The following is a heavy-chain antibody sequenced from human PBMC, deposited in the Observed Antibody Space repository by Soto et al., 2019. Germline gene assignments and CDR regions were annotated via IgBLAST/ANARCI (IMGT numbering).Heavy chain of an antibody. D-gene: IGHD6-13*01. J-gene: IGHJ4*02. CDR2: IFSNDEK. Sequence: QVTLKESGPVLVKPTETLTLRCTVSGFLLSNGRMGVSWIRQPPGKALEWLAHIFSNDEKAYSISLRSRLTISKDTSKSQVVLTMTNMDPVDTATYYCARIRIAAAGNNFDYWGQGALVTVSS. V-gene: IGHV2-26*01. CDR1: GFLLSNGRMG. CDR3: ARIRIAAAGNNFDY.